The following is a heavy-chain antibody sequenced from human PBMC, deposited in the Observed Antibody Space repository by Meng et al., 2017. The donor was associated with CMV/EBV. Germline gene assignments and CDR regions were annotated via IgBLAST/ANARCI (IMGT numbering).Heavy chain of an antibody. CDR2: IIPIFGTA. CDR3: ARGSGAGTTWSYFDY. D-gene: IGHD1-7*01. Sequence: QVQLVQSGGEGKKPGSSVKVSCKAAGGTFSSYAISWVRQAPGQGLEWMGGIIPIFGTANYAQKFQGRVTITADESTSTAYMELSSLRSEDTAVYYCARGSGAGTTWSYFDYWGQGTLVTVSS. J-gene: IGHJ4*02. CDR1: GGTFSSYA. V-gene: IGHV1-69*12.